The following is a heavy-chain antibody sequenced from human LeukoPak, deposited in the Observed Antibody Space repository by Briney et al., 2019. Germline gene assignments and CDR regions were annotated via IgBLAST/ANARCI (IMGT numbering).Heavy chain of an antibody. Sequence: GGSLRLSCAASGFTFSSYAMSWVRQAPGKGLEWVSAISGSGGSTYYADSVKGRFAISRDNAKNSLYLQMNSLRAEDTAVYYCARGPIVVVPAAMVDPWGQGTLVTVSS. CDR2: ISGSGGST. V-gene: IGHV3-23*01. CDR1: GFTFSSYA. J-gene: IGHJ5*02. D-gene: IGHD2-2*01. CDR3: ARGPIVVVPAAMVDP.